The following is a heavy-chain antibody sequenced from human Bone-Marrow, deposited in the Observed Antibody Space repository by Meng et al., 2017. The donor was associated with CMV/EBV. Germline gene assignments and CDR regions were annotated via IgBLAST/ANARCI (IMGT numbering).Heavy chain of an antibody. CDR3: ARVQPTVVTQGDDAFDI. CDR1: GGTFSSYA. Sequence: SVKVSCKASGGTFSSYAISWVRQAPGQGLEWMGGIIPILGIANYAQKFQGRATITADKSTSTAYMELSSLRSEDTAVYYCARVQPTVVTQGDDAFDIWGQGTMVTVSS. V-gene: IGHV1-69*10. J-gene: IGHJ3*02. CDR2: IIPILGIA. D-gene: IGHD4-23*01.